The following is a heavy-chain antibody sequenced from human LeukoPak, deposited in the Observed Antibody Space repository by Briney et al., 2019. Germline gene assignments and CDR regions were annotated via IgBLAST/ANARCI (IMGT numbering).Heavy chain of an antibody. V-gene: IGHV1-18*01. CDR3: ARFPPPSYYYDSSGYYDVGAFDI. CDR2: ISAYNDNT. D-gene: IGHD3-22*01. CDR1: GYTFTSYG. J-gene: IGHJ3*02. Sequence: ASVKVSRKASGYTFTSYGISWVRQAPGQGLEWMGWISAYNDNTNYAQTLQDRVTMTTDTSASTAYMELRSLRSDDTAVYYCARFPPPSYYYDSSGYYDVGAFDIWGQGTMVTVSS.